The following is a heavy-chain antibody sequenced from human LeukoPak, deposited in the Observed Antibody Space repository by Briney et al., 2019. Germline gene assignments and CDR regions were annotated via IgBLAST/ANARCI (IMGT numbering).Heavy chain of an antibody. J-gene: IGHJ4*02. CDR2: IYYSGRT. Sequence: SETLSLTCTVFGGSISTNYWSWIRQPPGKGLEWIGYIYYSGRTNYNPSLKSRVTISIDTSKNQFSLKLSSVTAADTAVYYCARDPKDFYDTSNYLYFDYWGRGTLVTVSS. V-gene: IGHV4-59*01. CDR1: GGSISTNY. D-gene: IGHD3-22*01. CDR3: ARDPKDFYDTSNYLYFDY.